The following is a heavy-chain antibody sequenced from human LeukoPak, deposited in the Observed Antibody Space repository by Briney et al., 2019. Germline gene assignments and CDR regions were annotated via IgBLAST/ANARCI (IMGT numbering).Heavy chain of an antibody. CDR1: GGSFSGYY. CDR2: INHSGST. D-gene: IGHD3-22*01. J-gene: IGHJ4*02. V-gene: IGHV4-34*01. CDR3: ARAQKRPMIVVVITDREYFDY. Sequence: SSETLSLTCAVYGGSFSGYYWSWIRQPPGKGLEWIGEINHSGSTNYNPSLKSRVTISVDTSKNQFSLKLSSVTAADTAVYYCARAQKRPMIVVVITDREYFDYWGQGTLVTVSS.